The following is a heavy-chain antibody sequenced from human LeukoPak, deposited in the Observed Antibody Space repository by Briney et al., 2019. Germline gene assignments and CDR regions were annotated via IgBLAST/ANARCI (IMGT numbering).Heavy chain of an antibody. CDR2: ISGGGGNT. J-gene: IGHJ6*02. CDR1: GFTFSSYA. CDR3: AKYSSGWYEGRYYYYGMDV. D-gene: IGHD6-19*01. V-gene: IGHV3-23*01. Sequence: GGSLRLSCAASGFTFSSYAMNWVRQAPGKGLEWVSGISGGGGNTYYADSVKGRFTISRDNSKNTLFLQMNSLRAEDTAVYYCAKYSSGWYEGRYYYYGMDVWGQGTTVTVSS.